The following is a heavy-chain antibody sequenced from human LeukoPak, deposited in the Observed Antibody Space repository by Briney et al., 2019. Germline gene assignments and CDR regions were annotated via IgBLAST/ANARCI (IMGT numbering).Heavy chain of an antibody. D-gene: IGHD5-24*01. CDR2: INPNSGVT. V-gene: IGHV1-2*02. Sequence: ASVQVSCKAYGYTFINYYMHWVRQAPGQGLEWMGWINPNSGVTNYAQKFQGRVTMTRDTSISTAFMELSRLGSDDTAVYYCARARKEKANNHYFDYWGQGPLVTVSS. CDR3: ARARKEKANNHYFDY. J-gene: IGHJ4*02. CDR1: GYTFINYY.